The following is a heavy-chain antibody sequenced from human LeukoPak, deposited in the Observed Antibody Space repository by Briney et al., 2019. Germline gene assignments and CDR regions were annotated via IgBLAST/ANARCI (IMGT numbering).Heavy chain of an antibody. CDR2: IYSAGNT. CDR1: GFTVSSNY. CDR3: ARARGTGGYYFDY. J-gene: IGHJ4*02. V-gene: IGHV3-66*01. D-gene: IGHD4-23*01. Sequence: GGSLRLSCAASGFTVSSNYMSWVRQAPGKGLEWVSVIYSAGNTFYADSVKGRFTISRDNSKNTLYLQMNSLRAEDTAVYYCARARGTGGYYFDYWSQGTLVTVSS.